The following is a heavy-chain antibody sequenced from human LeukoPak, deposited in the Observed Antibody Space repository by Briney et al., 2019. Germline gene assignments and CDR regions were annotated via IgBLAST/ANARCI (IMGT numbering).Heavy chain of an antibody. D-gene: IGHD4-23*01. CDR1: GGSISSGGYY. CDR2: IYYSGST. V-gene: IGHV4-31*03. Sequence: PSETLSLTCTVSGGSISSGGYYWSWIRQHPGKGLEWIGYIYYSGSTYYNPSLKSRVTISVDTSKNQFSLKLSSVTAADTAVYYCARLLRWSSAEYFQHWGQGTLVTVSS. J-gene: IGHJ1*01. CDR3: ARLLRWSSAEYFQH.